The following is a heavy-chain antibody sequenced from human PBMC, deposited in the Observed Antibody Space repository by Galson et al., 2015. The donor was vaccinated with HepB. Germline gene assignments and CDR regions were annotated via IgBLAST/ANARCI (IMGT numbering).Heavy chain of an antibody. CDR1: GFTFSSYA. CDR3: ARDSSGYFASTRSGFDY. V-gene: IGHV3-33*08. CDR2: IWYDGSNK. J-gene: IGHJ4*02. D-gene: IGHD3-22*01. Sequence: SLRLSCAASGFTFSSYAMSWVRQAPGKGLEWVAVIWYDGSNKYYADSVKGRFTISRDNSKNTLYLQMNSLRAEDTAVYYCARDSSGYFASTRSGFDYWGQGTLVTVSS.